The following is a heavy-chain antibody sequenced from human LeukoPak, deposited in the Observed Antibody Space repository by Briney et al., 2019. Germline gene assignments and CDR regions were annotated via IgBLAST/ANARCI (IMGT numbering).Heavy chain of an antibody. CDR2: IKQDGTEK. Sequence: GGSLRLSCATSGFTFSNYWMSWVRQAPGKGLEWVANIKQDGTEKHYVDSAKGRFTISRDNAENSLYLQMNSLRAEDTAVYYCARDLNYDILTGSLRAYFDSWGQGTLVTVSS. J-gene: IGHJ4*02. CDR3: ARDLNYDILTGSLRAYFDS. CDR1: GFTFSNYW. V-gene: IGHV3-7*01. D-gene: IGHD3-9*01.